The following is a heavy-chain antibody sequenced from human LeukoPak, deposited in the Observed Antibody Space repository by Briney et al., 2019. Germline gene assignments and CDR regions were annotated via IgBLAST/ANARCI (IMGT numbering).Heavy chain of an antibody. D-gene: IGHD6-13*01. Sequence: GGSLRLSCAASGFTFDDYAMHWVRQAPGKGLEWVSLISWDGGSTSYADSVKGRFTISRDNSKNSLYMQMNSLRTEDTALYYCANQPSSSHGLYFDFWGQGTLVTVSS. J-gene: IGHJ4*02. CDR2: ISWDGGST. V-gene: IGHV3-43*01. CDR3: ANQPSSSHGLYFDF. CDR1: GFTFDDYA.